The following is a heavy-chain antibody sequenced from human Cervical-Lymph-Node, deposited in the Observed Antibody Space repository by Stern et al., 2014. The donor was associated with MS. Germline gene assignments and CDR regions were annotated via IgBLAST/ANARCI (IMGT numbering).Heavy chain of an antibody. D-gene: IGHD3-3*01. V-gene: IGHV1-24*01. J-gene: IGHJ6*02. Sequence: QVQLVQSGAEVKKPGASVKVSCKVSGYTLTELFMHWVRQAPGKGLEWMGGFDSEDGETIYAQKCQGRVTMPEDTSTDTAYMELSSLRSEDTAVYYCATDRDDFRSGYSAPTKGYGLDVWGQGTTVTVTS. CDR1: GYTLTELF. CDR3: ATDRDDFRSGYSAPTKGYGLDV. CDR2: FDSEDGET.